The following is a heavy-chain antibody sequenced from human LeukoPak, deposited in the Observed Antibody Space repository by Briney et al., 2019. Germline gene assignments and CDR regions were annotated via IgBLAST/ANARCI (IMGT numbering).Heavy chain of an antibody. CDR3: AKDWGYCSSTSCHGGYFDY. V-gene: IGHV3-9*01. J-gene: IGHJ4*02. CDR2: ISWNSGSI. Sequence: GGSLRLSCAASGFTFDDYAMHWIRQAPGKGLEWVSGISWNSGSIGYADSVKGRFTISRDNAKNSLYLQVNSLRAEDTALYYCAKDWGYCSSTSCHGGYFDYWGQGTLVTVSS. D-gene: IGHD2-2*01. CDR1: GFTFDDYA.